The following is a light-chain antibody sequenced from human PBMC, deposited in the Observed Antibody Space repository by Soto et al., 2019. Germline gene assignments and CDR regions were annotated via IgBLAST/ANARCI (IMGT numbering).Light chain of an antibody. CDR2: GAS. Sequence: EIVLTQSPGTLSLSPGDRATLSCRASQSVSSSDLAWYQQKPGQAPRLLIYGASTRATGIPDRFSGSGSGTDFTLTISRLEPEDFATYYCQQYYSFPRTFGQGTKVEIK. CDR1: QSVSSSD. J-gene: IGKJ1*01. CDR3: QQYYSFPRT. V-gene: IGKV3-20*01.